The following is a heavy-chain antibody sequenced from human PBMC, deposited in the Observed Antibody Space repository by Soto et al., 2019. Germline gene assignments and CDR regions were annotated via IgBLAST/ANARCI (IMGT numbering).Heavy chain of an antibody. CDR1: GYTFTSYD. Sequence: ASVKVSCKASGYTFTSYDINWVRQATGQGLEWMGWMNPNSGNTGYAQKFQGRVTMTRNTSISTAYMELSSLRSEDTAVYYCARDLRGYSYGPVYYYYYMDVWGKGTTVTISS. D-gene: IGHD5-18*01. CDR3: ARDLRGYSYGPVYYYYYMDV. J-gene: IGHJ6*03. V-gene: IGHV1-8*01. CDR2: MNPNSGNT.